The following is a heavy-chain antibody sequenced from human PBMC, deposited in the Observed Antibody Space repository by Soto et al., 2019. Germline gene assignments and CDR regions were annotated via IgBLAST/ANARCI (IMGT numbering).Heavy chain of an antibody. V-gene: IGHV4-39*01. D-gene: IGHD3-10*01. Sequence: SEPLSLTCSASGAAINGGGYFWGWARQPPGGGLEWIGCIYYTGRTSLSPSLRSQITMSVNTANNHFAMKLRPLTAADTAVYFGSKHGHTTGGSWYGEVSWFAPWGQGILVTVSS. J-gene: IGHJ5*02. CDR2: IYYTGRT. CDR3: SKHGHTTGGSWYGEVSWFAP. CDR1: GAAINGGGYF.